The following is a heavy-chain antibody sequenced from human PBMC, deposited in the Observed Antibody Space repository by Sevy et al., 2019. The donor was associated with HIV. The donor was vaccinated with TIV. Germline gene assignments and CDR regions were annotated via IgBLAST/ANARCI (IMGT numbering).Heavy chain of an antibody. CDR3: ARYVSITMVQGVRPTDYGMDV. V-gene: IGHV4-34*01. Sequence: SETLSLTCAVYGGSFSGYYWSWIRQPPGKGLEWIGEINHSGSTNYNPSLKSRVTISVDTSKNQFSLKLSSVTAADTAVYYCARYVSITMVQGVRPTDYGMDVWGQGTTVTVSS. CDR1: GGSFSGYY. CDR2: INHSGST. J-gene: IGHJ6*02. D-gene: IGHD3-10*01.